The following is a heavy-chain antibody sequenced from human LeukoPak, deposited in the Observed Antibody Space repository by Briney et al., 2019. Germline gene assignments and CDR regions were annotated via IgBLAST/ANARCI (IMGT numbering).Heavy chain of an antibody. V-gene: IGHV1-69*13. Sequence: ASVKVSCKASGGTFSSYAISWVRQAPGQGLEWMGGIIPIFGTANYAQEFQGRVTITADESTSTAYMELSSLRSEDTAVYYCARVYSGYDTDYFDYWGQGTLVTVSS. CDR2: IIPIFGTA. CDR1: GGTFSSYA. J-gene: IGHJ4*02. CDR3: ARVYSGYDTDYFDY. D-gene: IGHD5-12*01.